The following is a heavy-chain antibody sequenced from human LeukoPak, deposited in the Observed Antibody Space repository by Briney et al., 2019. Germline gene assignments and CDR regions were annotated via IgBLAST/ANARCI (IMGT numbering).Heavy chain of an antibody. D-gene: IGHD2-21*02. CDR3: ARNTADLDF. Sequence: SQTLSLTCAISGDSVSSESSAWNWIRQPPSRGLEWLGRTYYRSKWKYDYALAVKSRVSINPDTSKNQFSLQLSSLTPENTAVYYCARNTADLDFWGQGILVTVSS. CDR1: GDSVSSESSA. CDR2: TYYRSKWKY. V-gene: IGHV6-1*01. J-gene: IGHJ4*02.